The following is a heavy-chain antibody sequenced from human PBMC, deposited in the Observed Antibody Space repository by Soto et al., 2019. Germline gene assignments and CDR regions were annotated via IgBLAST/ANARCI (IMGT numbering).Heavy chain of an antibody. Sequence: SETLSLTCYVSGGSITSGGYSWTWIRHQPGKALQWIGYIFDSGSAYYNPSLKSRLTISVDTGKNLFSLELSSVTAADTAVYYCARGSGYYRNFDSRGQGTLVTVSS. CDR1: GGSITSGGYS. D-gene: IGHD3-3*01. V-gene: IGHV4-31*02. CDR2: IFDSGSA. J-gene: IGHJ4*02. CDR3: ARGSGYYRNFDS.